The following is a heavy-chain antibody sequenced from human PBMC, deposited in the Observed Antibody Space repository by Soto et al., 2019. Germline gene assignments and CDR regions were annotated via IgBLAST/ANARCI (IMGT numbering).Heavy chain of an antibody. D-gene: IGHD3-22*01. V-gene: IGHV1-24*01. J-gene: IGHJ6*02. CDR2: FVPEDAEI. Sequence: AAVKVSCKVSGYTLTELSMHWVRQAPGKGLEWMGGFVPEDAEIIYAQKFQGRVTMTEDTSTDTAYMELSSLRSEDTAVYYCAGITMIVVGAYGMDVWGQGTTVTSP. CDR1: GYTLTELS. CDR3: AGITMIVVGAYGMDV.